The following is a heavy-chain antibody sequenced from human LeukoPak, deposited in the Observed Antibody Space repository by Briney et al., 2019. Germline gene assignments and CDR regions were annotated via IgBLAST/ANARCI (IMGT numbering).Heavy chain of an antibody. D-gene: IGHD3-10*01. Sequence: GASVKVSCKASGGTFSSYAISWVRQAPGQGLEWMGGIIPIFCTANYAQKFQGRVTISADESTRTAYMELSSLRSEDAAVYYCARGLTDYFDAFDIWGQGTMVTVSS. CDR1: GGTFSSYA. J-gene: IGHJ3*02. CDR2: IIPIFCTA. V-gene: IGHV1-69*13. CDR3: ARGLTDYFDAFDI.